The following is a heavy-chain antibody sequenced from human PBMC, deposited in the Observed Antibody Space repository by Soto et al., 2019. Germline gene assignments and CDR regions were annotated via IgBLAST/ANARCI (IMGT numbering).Heavy chain of an antibody. J-gene: IGHJ5*02. V-gene: IGHV3-33*01. CDR3: ARGPAVGATNNWFDP. CDR1: GFTFSSYG. D-gene: IGHD1-26*01. Sequence: QVQLVESGGGVVQPGRSLRLSCAASGFTFSSYGMHWVRQAPGKGLEWVAVIWYDGSNKYYADSVKGRFTISRDNSKNTLYLQMNSLRAEDTAVYYCARGPAVGATNNWFDPWGQGTLVTVSS. CDR2: IWYDGSNK.